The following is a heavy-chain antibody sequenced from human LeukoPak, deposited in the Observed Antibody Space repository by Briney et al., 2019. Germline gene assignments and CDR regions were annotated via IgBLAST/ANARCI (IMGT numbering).Heavy chain of an antibody. CDR1: GFTFGNYG. CDR2: ISWNSGSI. D-gene: IGHD1-26*01. V-gene: IGHV3-9*03. J-gene: IGHJ3*02. CDR3: AKDRRASGTDAFDI. Sequence: GGSLRLSCAASGFTFGNYGMSWVRQAPGEGLEWVSGISWNSGSIGYADSVKGRFTISRDNAKNSLYLQMNSLRAEDMALYYCAKDRRASGTDAFDIWGQGTMVTVSS.